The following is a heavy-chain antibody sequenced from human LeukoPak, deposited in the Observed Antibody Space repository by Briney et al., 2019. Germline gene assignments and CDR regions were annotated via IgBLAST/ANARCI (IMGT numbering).Heavy chain of an antibody. CDR3: ARSDSSSWYGQYYFDY. CDR1: GGTFSSYA. V-gene: IGHV1-69*01. D-gene: IGHD6-13*01. CDR2: IIPIFGTA. J-gene: IGHJ4*02. Sequence: ASVKVSCKASGGTFSSYAISWVRQAPGQGLEWMGGIIPIFGTANYAQKFQGRVTITADESTSTAYMELSSLRSEDTAVYYCARSDSSSWYGQYYFDYWGQETLVTVSS.